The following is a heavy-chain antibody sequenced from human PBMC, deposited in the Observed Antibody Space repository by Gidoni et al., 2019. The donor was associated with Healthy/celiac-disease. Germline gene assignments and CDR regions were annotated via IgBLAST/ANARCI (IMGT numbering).Heavy chain of an antibody. CDR1: GYTFTSYG. Sequence: QVQLVQSGAEVKKPGASVKVSCKASGYTFTSYGLRWVRQAPGHGLEWMGGISAYTGNTNYVQTLQCRVTMTTDTSTSTAYMELRSLSSDDTAVYYFARGVGGYSYPLDDYWGLGTLVTVSS. J-gene: IGHJ4*02. D-gene: IGHD5-18*01. V-gene: IGHV1-18*01. CDR3: ARGVGGYSYPLDDY. CDR2: ISAYTGNT.